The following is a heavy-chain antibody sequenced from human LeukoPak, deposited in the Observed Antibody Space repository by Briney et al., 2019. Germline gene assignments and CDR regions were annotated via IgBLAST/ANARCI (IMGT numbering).Heavy chain of an antibody. CDR2: IYYSGGT. CDR1: GGSISSSSYY. Sequence: PSETLSLTCTVSGGSISSSSYYWGWIRQPPGKGLEWIGSIYYSGGTYYNPSLKSRVTISVDTSKNQFSLKLSSVTAADTAVYYSARVTGYSSGWYVGYWGQGTLVTVSS. V-gene: IGHV4-39*01. D-gene: IGHD6-19*01. J-gene: IGHJ4*02. CDR3: ARVTGYSSGWYVGY.